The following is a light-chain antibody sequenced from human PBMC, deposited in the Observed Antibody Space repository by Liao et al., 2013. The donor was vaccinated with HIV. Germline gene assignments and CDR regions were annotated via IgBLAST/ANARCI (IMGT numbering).Light chain of an antibody. CDR2: QDF. V-gene: IGLV3-1*01. Sequence: SYELTQPPSVSVSPGQTASITCSGDKLGDKYACWYQQKPGQSPVLVIYQDFQRPSGIPERFSGSNSGNAATLTISGTQAMDEADYYCQAWDSSSYVVFGGGTKLTVL. CDR1: KLGDKY. J-gene: IGLJ2*01. CDR3: QAWDSSSYVV.